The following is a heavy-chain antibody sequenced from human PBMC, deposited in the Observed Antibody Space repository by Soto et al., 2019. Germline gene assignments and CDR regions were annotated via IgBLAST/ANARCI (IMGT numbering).Heavy chain of an antibody. CDR1: GYTFTSNY. CDR2: INPSGGST. D-gene: IGHD3-9*01. V-gene: IGHV1-46*01. CDR3: AREGYDILTGPHDAFDI. Sequence: ASVKVSCTESGYTFTSNYMHWVRQAPGQGLEWMGIINPSGGSTSYAQKFQGRVTMTRDTSTSTVYMELSSLRSEDTAVYYCAREGYDILTGPHDAFDIWGQGTMVTVSS. J-gene: IGHJ3*02.